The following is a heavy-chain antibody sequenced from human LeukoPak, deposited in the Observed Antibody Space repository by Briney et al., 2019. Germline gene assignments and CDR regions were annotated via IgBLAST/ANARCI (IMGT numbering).Heavy chain of an antibody. CDR1: GYTFTSYG. CDR2: ISAYNGNA. CDR3: AKDFYGDGVKDAFDI. D-gene: IGHD4-17*01. V-gene: IGHV1-18*01. Sequence: ASVKVSCKASGYTFTSYGISWVRQAPGQGLEWMGWISAYNGNANYAQKLQGRVTMTTDTSTSTAYMELRGLRSDDTAVYYCAKDFYGDGVKDAFDIWGQGTMVTVSS. J-gene: IGHJ3*02.